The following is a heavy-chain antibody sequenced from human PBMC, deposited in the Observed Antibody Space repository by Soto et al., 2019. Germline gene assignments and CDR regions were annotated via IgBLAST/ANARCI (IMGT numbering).Heavy chain of an antibody. Sequence: EVQLLESGGGLVQPGGSLKLSCAASGFPFSSYAMSWVRQAPGKGLEWVSAISGSVGSTYYADSVRGRFTISRDNSKNTLYLQMNNLRAEDTAVYYCAKDHLFSGWTSGGYFDYWGQGALVTVSS. V-gene: IGHV3-23*01. D-gene: IGHD6-19*01. CDR3: AKDHLFSGWTSGGYFDY. CDR1: GFPFSSYA. CDR2: ISGSVGST. J-gene: IGHJ4*02.